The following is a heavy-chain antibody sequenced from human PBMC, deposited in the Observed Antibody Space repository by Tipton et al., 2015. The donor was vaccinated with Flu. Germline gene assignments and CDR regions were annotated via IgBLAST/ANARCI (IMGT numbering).Heavy chain of an antibody. V-gene: IGHV4-59*12. J-gene: IGHJ4*02. Sequence: TLSLTCSVSGGSISSYYWGWVRQFPGKGLEWIGYFYYGGSTNYNPSLQSRVTISVDRSKNQFSVKLTSVTAADTAVYFCARDDFLVPSALRYWGQGILVTVSS. CDR2: FYYGGST. D-gene: IGHD3/OR15-3a*01. CDR1: GGSISSYY. CDR3: ARDDFLVPSALRY.